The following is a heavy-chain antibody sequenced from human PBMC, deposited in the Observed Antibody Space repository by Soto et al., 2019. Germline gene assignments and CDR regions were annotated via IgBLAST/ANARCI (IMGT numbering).Heavy chain of an antibody. V-gene: IGHV4-34*01. Sequence: SETLSLTCAVYGGSFSGYCWSWIRQPPGKGLEWIGEINHSGSTNYNPSLKSRVTISVDTSKNQFSLKLSSVTAADTAVYYCARGRGYGDSYYYYGMDVWGQGTTVTVSS. CDR3: ARGRGYGDSYYYYGMDV. D-gene: IGHD4-17*01. J-gene: IGHJ6*02. CDR1: GGSFSGYC. CDR2: INHSGST.